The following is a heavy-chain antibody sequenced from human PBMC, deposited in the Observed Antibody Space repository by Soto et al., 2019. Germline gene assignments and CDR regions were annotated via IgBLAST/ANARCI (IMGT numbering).Heavy chain of an antibody. D-gene: IGHD1-20*01. Sequence: EVQLVESGGGLVQPGESLRLSCAASGFTFSKHWINWTRQTPGRGLEWLAVIQQDGSEKYYVDSVKGRFTVSRDNAMNSASLQMNSLRVDDTAVYYCARDWYMDYWGQGTLVTVSS. V-gene: IGHV3-7*04. CDR3: ARDWYMDY. CDR1: GFTFSKHW. CDR2: IQQDGSEK. J-gene: IGHJ4*02.